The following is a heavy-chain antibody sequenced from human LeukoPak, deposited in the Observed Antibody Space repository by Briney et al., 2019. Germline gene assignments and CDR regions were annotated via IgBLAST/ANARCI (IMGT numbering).Heavy chain of an antibody. CDR2: IFYSGNT. J-gene: IGHJ5*02. D-gene: IGHD1-26*01. V-gene: IGHV4-39*01. CDR3: ARTGGLGWFDP. CDR1: GGSISSSSSSCYY. Sequence: PSETLSLTCTVSGGSISSSSSSCYYWGWVRQPPGKGLEWIGTIFYSGNTYYNPSLKSRVTISVDTSKNQFSLKLNSVTAADTAMYYCARTGGLGWFDPWGQGTLVTVSS.